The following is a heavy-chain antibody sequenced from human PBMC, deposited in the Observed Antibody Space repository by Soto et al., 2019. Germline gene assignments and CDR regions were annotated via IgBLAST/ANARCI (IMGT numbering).Heavy chain of an antibody. Sequence: EVQLVESGGGLVQPGRSLRLSCAASGFTFDDYAMHWFRQAPGKGLEWVSGISWNSGSIGYADSVKGRFTISRDNAKNSLYLQLNSLRAEDTALYYCAKELRSSGYARGEFDYWGQGTLVTVSS. CDR1: GFTFDDYA. CDR3: AKELRSSGYARGEFDY. D-gene: IGHD5-12*01. CDR2: ISWNSGSI. V-gene: IGHV3-9*01. J-gene: IGHJ4*02.